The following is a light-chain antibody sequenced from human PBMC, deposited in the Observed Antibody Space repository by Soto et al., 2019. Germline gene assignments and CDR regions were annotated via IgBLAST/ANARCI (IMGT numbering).Light chain of an antibody. Sequence: QSALTQPASVSGSPGQSITISCTGTSSDVGSYNLVSWYQQHPGKAPKLMIYEVTNRPSGVSDRFSGSKSGNTASLTISGLQVEDEADYYCASYRRTRLVFGGGTKVTVL. CDR3: ASYRRTRLV. V-gene: IGLV2-14*02. J-gene: IGLJ2*01. CDR2: EVT. CDR1: SSDVGSYNL.